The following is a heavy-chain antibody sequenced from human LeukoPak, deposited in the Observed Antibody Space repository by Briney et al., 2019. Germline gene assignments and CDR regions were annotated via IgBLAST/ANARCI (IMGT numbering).Heavy chain of an antibody. J-gene: IGHJ1*01. CDR2: ISGSGGST. CDR3: AKQYCSSNNCYKYFQH. Sequence: PGGSLRLSCAASGFTFSSYAMSWVRLAPGRGLEWVSAISGSGGSTYYADSVKGRFTISRDNSKNTLYLQMNSRRAEDTAVYYCAKQYCSSNNCYKYFQHWGQGTLVTVSS. CDR1: GFTFSSYA. D-gene: IGHD2-2*02. V-gene: IGHV3-23*01.